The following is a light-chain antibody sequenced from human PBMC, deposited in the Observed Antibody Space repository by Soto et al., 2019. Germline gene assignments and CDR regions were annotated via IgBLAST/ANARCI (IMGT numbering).Light chain of an antibody. V-gene: IGKV1-39*01. J-gene: IGKJ3*01. Sequence: DIQMTQSPSSLSASVGDRVTITCRAGQIISNYLNWYQLRPGIDPKLLIYSASTLHSGVPSRFSGSRSGTDFTLPISSLQHEDFATYYCQQSYFIPFTFGPWTKVDIK. CDR3: QQSYFIPFT. CDR2: SAS. CDR1: QIISNY.